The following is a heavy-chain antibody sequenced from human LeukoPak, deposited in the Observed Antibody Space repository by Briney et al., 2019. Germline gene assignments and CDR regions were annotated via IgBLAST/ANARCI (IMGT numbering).Heavy chain of an antibody. CDR3: AREGIVGATIGGCFDY. J-gene: IGHJ4*02. D-gene: IGHD1-26*01. CDR2: IYYSGST. CDR1: GGSISSGDYY. Sequence: PSQTLSLTCTVSGGSISSGDYYWSWIRQPPGKGLEWTGYIYYSGSTYYNPSLKSRVTISVDTSKNQFSLKLSSVTAADTAVYYCAREGIVGATIGGCFDYWGQGTLVTVSS. V-gene: IGHV4-30-4*01.